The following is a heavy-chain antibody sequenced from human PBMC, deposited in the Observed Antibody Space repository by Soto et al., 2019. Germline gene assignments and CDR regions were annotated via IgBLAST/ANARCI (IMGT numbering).Heavy chain of an antibody. J-gene: IGHJ6*03. CDR1: GFTFDDYG. CDR2: INWNGGST. D-gene: IGHD3-3*01. Sequence: GGSLRLSCAASGFTFDDYGMSWVRQAPGKGLEWVSGINWNGGSTGYADSVKGRFTISRDNAKNSLYLQMNSLRAEDTALYHCAREYLLRFLEWLLIPLYYYYYMDVWGKGTTVTVSS. CDR3: AREYLLRFLEWLLIPLYYYYYMDV. V-gene: IGHV3-20*01.